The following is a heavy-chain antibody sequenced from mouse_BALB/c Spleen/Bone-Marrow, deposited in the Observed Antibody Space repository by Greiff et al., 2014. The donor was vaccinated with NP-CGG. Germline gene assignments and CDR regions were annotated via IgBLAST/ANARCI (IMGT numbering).Heavy chain of an antibody. D-gene: IGHD2-14*01. J-gene: IGHJ3*01. V-gene: IGHV1-61*01. CDR2: IQPSDSET. CDR3: ARSDNYRYDRAWFAY. Sequence: QVQLKQSGAELVRPGASVKLSCKASGYSFTSYWMNWVKQRPGQGLEWIGMIQPSDSETRLNQKFKDKATLTVDKSSSTAYMQLSSPTSEDSAVYYCARSDNYRYDRAWFAYWGQGTLVTVSA. CDR1: GYSFTSYW.